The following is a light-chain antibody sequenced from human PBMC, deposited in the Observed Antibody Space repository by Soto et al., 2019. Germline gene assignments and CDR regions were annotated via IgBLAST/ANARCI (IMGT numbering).Light chain of an antibody. V-gene: IGLV2-14*01. Sequence: QSALTQPASVSGSPGQSITISCTGTSSDIGGYNFVSWYQQHPGKAPKLMISEVTNRPSGISNRFSGSKSGNTASLTISGVQPEDEADYYCSSYRTMTTLVFGGGTKLTVL. CDR2: EVT. CDR1: SSDIGGYNF. J-gene: IGLJ2*01. CDR3: SSYRTMTTLV.